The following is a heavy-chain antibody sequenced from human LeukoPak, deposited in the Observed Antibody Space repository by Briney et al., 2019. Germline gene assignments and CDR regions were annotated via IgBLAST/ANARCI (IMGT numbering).Heavy chain of an antibody. V-gene: IGHV3-7*01. D-gene: IGHD3-10*01. CDR1: GFTFSSYW. CDR3: ARDGSGRVPEMSAPDY. CDR2: IKKDGSEK. J-gene: IGHJ4*02. Sequence: GGSLRLSCAASGFTFSSYWMSWVRQAPGKGLEWVANIKKDGSEKYYVDSVKGRFTISRDNAKNSLYLQMNSLRAEDTAVYYCARDGSGRVPEMSAPDYWGQGTLVTVSS.